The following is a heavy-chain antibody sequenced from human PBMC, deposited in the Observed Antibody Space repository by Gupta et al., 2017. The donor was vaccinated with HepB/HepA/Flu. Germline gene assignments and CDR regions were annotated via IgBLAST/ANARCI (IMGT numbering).Heavy chain of an antibody. CDR2: INSDGSST. CDR3: ASQLRYFDWLSIYYYYGMDV. J-gene: IGHJ6*02. D-gene: IGHD3-9*01. Sequence: EVQLVESGGGLVQPGGSLRLSCAASGFTFSSYWMHWVRQAPGKGLVWVSRINSDGSSTSYADSVKGRFTISRDNAKNTLYLQMKSLRAEDTAVYYCASQLRYFDWLSIYYYYGMDVWGQGTTVTVSS. CDR1: GFTFSSYW. V-gene: IGHV3-74*01.